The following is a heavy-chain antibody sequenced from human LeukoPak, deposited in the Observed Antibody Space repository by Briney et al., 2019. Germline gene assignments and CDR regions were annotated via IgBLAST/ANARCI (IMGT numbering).Heavy chain of an antibody. CDR3: ARAKPGIAAAGPPDY. CDR1: GFTFSSYS. D-gene: IGHD6-13*01. CDR2: ISSSSSYI. Sequence: GGSLRLSCAASGFTFSSYSMNWVRQAPGKGLEWVSSISSSSSYIYYADSVKGRFTISRDNAKNSLCLQMNSLRAEDTAVYYCARAKPGIAAAGPPDYWGQGTLVTVSS. V-gene: IGHV3-21*01. J-gene: IGHJ4*02.